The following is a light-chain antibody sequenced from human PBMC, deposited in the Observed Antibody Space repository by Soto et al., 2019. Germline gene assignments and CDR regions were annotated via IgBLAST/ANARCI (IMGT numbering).Light chain of an antibody. CDR1: QDIRNS. V-gene: IGKV1-27*01. Sequence: DIQMTQSPSSLSASVGDRVTITCRASQDIRNSLAWYQQRPGKVPKLLIYDASSLQSGVPSRFSGSGSGTDFTLTISSLQPEDAASYYCQKYNRAPPTFGPGTKVEIK. J-gene: IGKJ1*01. CDR3: QKYNRAPPT. CDR2: DAS.